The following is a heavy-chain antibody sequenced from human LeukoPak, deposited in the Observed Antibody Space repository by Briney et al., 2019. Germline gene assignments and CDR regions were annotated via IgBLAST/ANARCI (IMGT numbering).Heavy chain of an antibody. CDR1: GGSISSSSYY. CDR2: IYYSGST. Sequence: SETLSLTCTLSGGSISSSSYYWGWIRHPPGKGLEWFGSIYYSGSTYYNPSLKSRVTVSVDTSKNQFSLKLSSVTAADTAVYYCAREWSSSGAFDIWGQGTMVTVSS. D-gene: IGHD6-6*01. V-gene: IGHV4-39*07. J-gene: IGHJ3*02. CDR3: AREWSSSGAFDI.